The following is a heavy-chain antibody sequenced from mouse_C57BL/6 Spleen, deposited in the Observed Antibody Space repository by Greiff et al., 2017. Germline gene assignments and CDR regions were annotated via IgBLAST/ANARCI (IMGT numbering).Heavy chain of an antibody. V-gene: IGHV14-4*01. D-gene: IGHD3-3*01. J-gene: IGHJ4*01. Sequence: EVQLQQSGAELVRPGASVKLSCTASGFNIKDDYMHWVKQRPEQGLEWIGWIDPENGDTEYASKFQGKATITADTSSNTAYLQLSSLTSEDTAVYYCIWSPGDEDYAMDYWGQGTSVTVSS. CDR1: GFNIKDDY. CDR3: IWSPGDEDYAMDY. CDR2: IDPENGDT.